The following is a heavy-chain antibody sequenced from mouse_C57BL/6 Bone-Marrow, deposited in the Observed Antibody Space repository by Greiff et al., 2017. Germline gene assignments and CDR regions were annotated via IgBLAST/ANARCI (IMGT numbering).Heavy chain of an antibody. V-gene: IGHV1-39*01. CDR3: ARYDYGSSLDY. CDR2: INPNYGTT. CDR1: GYSFTDYN. D-gene: IGHD1-1*01. Sequence: VQLQQSGPELVKPGASVKISCKASGYSFTDYNMNWVKQSNGKSLEWIGVINPNYGTTSNNQKFKGKATLTVDQTSSTAYMKLNSLTSEDAAVYYGARYDYGSSLDYWGQGTTLTVSS. J-gene: IGHJ2*01.